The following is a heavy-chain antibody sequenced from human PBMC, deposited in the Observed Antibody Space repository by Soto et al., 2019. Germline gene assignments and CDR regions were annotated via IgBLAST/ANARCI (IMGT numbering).Heavy chain of an antibody. D-gene: IGHD2-15*01. V-gene: IGHV4-38-2*01. Sequence: PSETLSLTCAVSGYSISTGFNWAWIRQPPGKGLEWIGSIYHSGSTYYNPSLKSRVTISVDTSKNQFSLKLSSVTAADTAVYYCARGSPYFCSGGSCYPDYGMDVWGQGTTVTVSS. CDR1: GYSISTGFN. CDR2: IYHSGST. J-gene: IGHJ6*02. CDR3: ARGSPYFCSGGSCYPDYGMDV.